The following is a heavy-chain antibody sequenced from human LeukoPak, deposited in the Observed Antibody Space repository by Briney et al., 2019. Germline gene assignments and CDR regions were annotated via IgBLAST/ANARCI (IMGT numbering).Heavy chain of an antibody. J-gene: IGHJ4*02. CDR3: AKEIRGSGLFDY. CDR2: ISGSGDST. CDR1: GFTFSKYA. Sequence: GGSLRLSCAASGFTFSKYAMNWVRQAPGKGLECVSAISGSGDSTYHADSVKGRFSISRDNSKNTLYLQMNSLRAEDTAVYYCAKEIRGSGLFDYWGQGTLVTVSS. D-gene: IGHD3-10*01. V-gene: IGHV3-23*01.